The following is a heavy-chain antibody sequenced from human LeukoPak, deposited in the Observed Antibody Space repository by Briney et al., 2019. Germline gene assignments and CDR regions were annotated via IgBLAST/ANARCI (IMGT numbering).Heavy chain of an antibody. J-gene: IGHJ5*02. CDR2: IYHSGST. V-gene: IGHV4-4*02. CDR1: GGSISSSNW. Sequence: SETLSLTCAVSGGSISSSNWWSWVRQPPGKGLEWIGEIYHSGSTNYNPSLKSRVTILVDKSKNQFSLKLSSVTAADTAVYYCARVAVGYYGSGSYYNWFDPWGQGTLVTVSS. CDR3: ARVAVGYYGSGSYYNWFDP. D-gene: IGHD3-10*01.